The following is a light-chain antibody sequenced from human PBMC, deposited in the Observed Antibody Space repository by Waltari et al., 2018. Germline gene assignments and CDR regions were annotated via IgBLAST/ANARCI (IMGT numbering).Light chain of an antibody. CDR3: QQLNGYPLT. CDR2: AAS. Sequence: DIQLTQSPSFLSASVGDRVTITCRASQGISSYLAWYQQKPGKAPKLLIYAASTLQSGVPSTFSGSGSGTECTLTISSLQPEDFATYYCQQLNGYPLTFGGGTKVEIK. V-gene: IGKV1-9*01. CDR1: QGISSY. J-gene: IGKJ4*01.